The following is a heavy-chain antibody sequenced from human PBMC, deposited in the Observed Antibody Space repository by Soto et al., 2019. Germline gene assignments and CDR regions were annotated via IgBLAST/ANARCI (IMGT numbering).Heavy chain of an antibody. D-gene: IGHD3-10*01. V-gene: IGHV3-33*01. Sequence: QVQLVESGGGVVQPGRSLRISCAASRFNFSSYGMHGVRQAPGKGLEWVAVIWYDGSNKYYADSVKGRFTISRDKSKKTLYLQMTSLRAEDTAVYYCARDSPSDYGILGPFDYWGQGTLVTVSS. CDR1: RFNFSSYG. J-gene: IGHJ4*02. CDR2: IWYDGSNK. CDR3: ARDSPSDYGILGPFDY.